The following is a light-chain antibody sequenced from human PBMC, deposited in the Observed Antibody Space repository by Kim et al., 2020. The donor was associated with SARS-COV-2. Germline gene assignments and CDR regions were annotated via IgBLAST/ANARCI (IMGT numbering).Light chain of an antibody. CDR3: SSCTSANTYF. V-gene: IGLV2-14*03. J-gene: IGLJ1*01. Sequence: GQSITISCTGTNNDVGGCEYVSWYQQHPGRAPKLMIYDVTKRPPGVSMRFSGSKSGNTASLTISGLQAEDEADYYCSSCTSANTYFFGTGTKVTVL. CDR1: NNDVGGCEY. CDR2: DVT.